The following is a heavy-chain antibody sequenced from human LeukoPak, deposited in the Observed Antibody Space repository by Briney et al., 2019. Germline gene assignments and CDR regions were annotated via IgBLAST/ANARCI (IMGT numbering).Heavy chain of an antibody. Sequence: SETLPLTCSVSGYSISSGYQGGWIRQSPGKGREWLGSINYSGSTYDNPSLKSRVTISVDTSKNQFSLNLTSVTATDTAVYYCARGEWPGYLFDFWGQGTLVTVSS. CDR1: GYSISSGYQ. J-gene: IGHJ4*02. V-gene: IGHV4-38-2*02. D-gene: IGHD3-3*01. CDR3: ARGEWPGYLFDF. CDR2: INYSGST.